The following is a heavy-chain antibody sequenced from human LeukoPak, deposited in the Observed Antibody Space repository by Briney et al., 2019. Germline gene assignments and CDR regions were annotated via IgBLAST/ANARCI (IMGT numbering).Heavy chain of an antibody. CDR1: GFTFSSYS. D-gene: IGHD6-19*01. V-gene: IGHV3-48*01. Sequence: GGSLRLSCAASGFTFSSYSMNWVRQAPGKGLEWVSYISSSSFTIHYAGSVKGRFTISRDNAKNSLYLQMNSLRAEDTAVYYCAKALPGYSSGWYTAYAFDIWGQGTMVTVSS. J-gene: IGHJ3*02. CDR3: AKALPGYSSGWYTAYAFDI. CDR2: ISSSSFTI.